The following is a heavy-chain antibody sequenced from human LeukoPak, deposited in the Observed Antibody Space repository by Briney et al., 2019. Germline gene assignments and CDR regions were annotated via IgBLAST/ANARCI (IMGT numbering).Heavy chain of an antibody. CDR2: IYYSGST. CDR3: ARDIVVVPAATYYYYGMDV. Sequence: SETLSLTCTVSGGSVSSGSYYWSWIRQPPGKGLEWIGDIYYSGSTNYNPSLKSRVTISVDTSKNQFSLKLSSVTAADTAVYYCARDIVVVPAATYYYYGMDVWGQGTTVTVSS. V-gene: IGHV4-61*01. CDR1: GGSVSSGSYY. D-gene: IGHD2-2*01. J-gene: IGHJ6*02.